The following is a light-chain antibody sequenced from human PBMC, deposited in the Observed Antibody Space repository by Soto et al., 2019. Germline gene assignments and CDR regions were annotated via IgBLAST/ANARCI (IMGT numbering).Light chain of an antibody. Sequence: SYELTQPPSVSVAPGQTARITCGGNKIGSKSVHCYQQKPGQAPVLVVYDDSDRPSGIPERFSGSNSGNTATLTISRVEAGDEADYYCQVWDSSSDHVVFGGGTKLTGL. CDR1: KIGSKS. CDR2: DDS. V-gene: IGLV3-21*02. J-gene: IGLJ2*01. CDR3: QVWDSSSDHVV.